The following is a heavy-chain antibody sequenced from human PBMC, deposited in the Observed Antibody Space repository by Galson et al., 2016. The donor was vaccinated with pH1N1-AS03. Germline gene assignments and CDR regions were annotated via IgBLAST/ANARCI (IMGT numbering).Heavy chain of an antibody. CDR1: GFTFSDFD. J-gene: IGHJ6*02. Sequence: SLRLSCAASGFTFSDFDMHWVRQVWRKGLEWVSGIGSAGDTYYAASVKGRFTISRENAKNSLYLQMSSVTAGDTAVYYCARDPHGLDVWGQGTAVTVSS. V-gene: IGHV3-13*01. CDR2: IGSAGDT. CDR3: ARDPHGLDV.